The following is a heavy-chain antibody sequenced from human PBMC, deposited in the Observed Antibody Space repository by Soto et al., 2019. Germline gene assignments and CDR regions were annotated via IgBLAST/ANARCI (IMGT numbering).Heavy chain of an antibody. J-gene: IGHJ6*03. CDR3: ARQEKDSSSWYYYYYYMDV. Sequence: GGSLRLSCAASGFTFSSYWMSWVRQAPGKGLEWVANIKQDGSEKYYVDSVKGRFTISRDNAKNSLYLQMNSLRAEDTAVYYCARQEKDSSSWYYYYYYMDVWGKGTTVTVSS. CDR2: IKQDGSEK. CDR1: GFTFSSYW. D-gene: IGHD6-13*01. V-gene: IGHV3-7*01.